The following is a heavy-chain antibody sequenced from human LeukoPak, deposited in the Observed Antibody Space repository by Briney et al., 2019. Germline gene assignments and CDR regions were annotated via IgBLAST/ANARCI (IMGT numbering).Heavy chain of an antibody. J-gene: IGHJ6*03. CDR2: ISSSSSYI. CDR1: GFTFSSYS. D-gene: IGHD2-21*02. Sequence: GGSLRLSCAASGFTFSSYSMNWVRQAPGKGLEWVSSISSSSSYIYYADSVKGRFTISRDNATNSLYLQMNSLRAEATAVYSCAGGGGAYCGGDCYRSYYYYMDVWGKGTTATVSS. V-gene: IGHV3-21*01. CDR3: AGGGGAYCGGDCYRSYYYYMDV.